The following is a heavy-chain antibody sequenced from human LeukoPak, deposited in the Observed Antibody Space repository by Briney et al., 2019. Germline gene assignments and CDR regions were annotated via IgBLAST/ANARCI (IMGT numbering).Heavy chain of an antibody. Sequence: SETLSLTCTVSGGSVSSGSYYWSWIRQPPGKGLEWIGYIYYSGSTNYNPSLKSRVTISVDTSKNQFSLRLSSVTAADTAVYYCARTSDGILPTLGEAFDIWGQGTMVTVSS. D-gene: IGHD2-15*01. CDR1: GGSVSSGSYY. CDR2: IYYSGST. CDR3: ARTSDGILPTLGEAFDI. J-gene: IGHJ3*02. V-gene: IGHV4-61*01.